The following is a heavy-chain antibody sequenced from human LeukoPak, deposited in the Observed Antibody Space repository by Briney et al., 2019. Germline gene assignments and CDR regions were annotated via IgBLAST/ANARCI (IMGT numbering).Heavy chain of an antibody. D-gene: IGHD6-6*01. CDR3: GRSFEYSSSFRPPDY. CDR2: IYHSGTT. J-gene: IGHJ4*02. CDR1: GDSMSSSHW. Sequence: SETLSLTCDVSGDSMSSSHWWSWVRQPPGKGLEWIGEIYHSGTTNYNPSLKSRVTISVDKSKNQFSLNLSSVTAADTAVYYCGRSFEYSSSFRPPDYWGQGTLVTVSS. V-gene: IGHV4-4*02.